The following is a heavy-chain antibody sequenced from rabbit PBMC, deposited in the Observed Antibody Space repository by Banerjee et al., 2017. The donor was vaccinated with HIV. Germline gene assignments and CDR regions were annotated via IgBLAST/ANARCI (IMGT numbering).Heavy chain of an antibody. Sequence: QEQLEESGGDLVKPEGSLTLTCTASEFSFSSSYWIWWVRQAPGKGLEWIGCIDAGSSGNTVYASWAKGRFTISKTSSTTVTLQMTSLTAADTATYFCARDLAGVIGWNFNLWGPGTLVTVS. CDR3: ARDLAGVIGWNFNL. D-gene: IGHD4-1*01. V-gene: IGHV1S45*01. CDR1: EFSFSSSYW. CDR2: IDAGSSGNT. J-gene: IGHJ4*01.